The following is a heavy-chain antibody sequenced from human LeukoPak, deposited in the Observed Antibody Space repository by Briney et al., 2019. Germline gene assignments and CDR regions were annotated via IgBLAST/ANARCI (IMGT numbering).Heavy chain of an antibody. Sequence: GASVKVSCKASGGTFSSYAISWVRQAPGQGLEWMGRIIPIFGIANYAQKFQGRVTIIADKSTSTAYMELSSLRSEDTAVYYCARDRWSTVTHWYFDLWGRGTLVTVSS. CDR1: GGTFSSYA. CDR3: ARDRWSTVTHWYFDL. J-gene: IGHJ2*01. V-gene: IGHV1-69*04. CDR2: IIPIFGIA. D-gene: IGHD4-17*01.